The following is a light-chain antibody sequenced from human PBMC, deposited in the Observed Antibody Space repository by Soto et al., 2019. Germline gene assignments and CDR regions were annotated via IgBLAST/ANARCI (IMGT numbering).Light chain of an antibody. CDR3: QQYHTYPLT. J-gene: IGKJ4*01. Sequence: DIQMTQSPSSLSASVGDRVTITCRASQSITNRLAWYQQKPGKAPHLLIYKASTLESGVPSRFSGSGSGTEFTLTISSLQPDDFATYYCQQYHTYPLTFGGGTKLEIK. CDR1: QSITNR. V-gene: IGKV1-5*03. CDR2: KAS.